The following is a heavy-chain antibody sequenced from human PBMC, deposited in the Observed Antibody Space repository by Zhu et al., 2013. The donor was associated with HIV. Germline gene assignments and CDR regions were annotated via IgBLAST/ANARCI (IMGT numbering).Heavy chain of an antibody. V-gene: IGHV1-69*12. CDR2: FIPISGTA. D-gene: IGHD3-10*01. J-gene: IGHJ5*02. Sequence: QVHLVQSGAEVKKPGSSVKVSCKASGGAFSNFVITWVRQAPGQGLEWLGGFIPISGTAHCSRLFQGRFTATADESTSTAYMELNNLTPDDTAVYYCARVTLIRGAFSFDPWGQGTLVTVSS. CDR3: ARVTLIRGAFSFDP. CDR1: GGAFSNFV.